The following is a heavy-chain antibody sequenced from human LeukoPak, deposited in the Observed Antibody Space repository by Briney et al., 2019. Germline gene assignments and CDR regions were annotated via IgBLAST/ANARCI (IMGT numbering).Heavy chain of an antibody. D-gene: IGHD2-8*02. CDR2: IYSSGPT. V-gene: IGHV4-59*08. CDR3: ARRLGTGYLIYFDS. J-gene: IGHJ4*02. CDR1: GGSISSNY. Sequence: SETLSLTCTVSGGSISSNYWSWIRQPPGKGLEWIGYIYSSGPTAYNPSLKSRVTMSGDTSKNQFSLKLTSVIAADTAVYYCARRLGTGYLIYFDSWGQGTLVTVSS.